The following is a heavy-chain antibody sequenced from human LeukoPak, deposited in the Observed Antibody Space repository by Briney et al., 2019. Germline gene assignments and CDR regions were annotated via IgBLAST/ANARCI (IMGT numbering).Heavy chain of an antibody. D-gene: IGHD2-2*01. Sequence: ASVKVSCKASGYTFTSYGISWVGQAPGQGLEWMGWISAYNGNTNYAQKLQGRVTMTTDTSTSTAYMELRSLRSDDTAVYYCARDCSSASSSYYYMLVWGKETKVTVS. CDR2: ISAYNGNT. CDR1: GYTFTSYG. V-gene: IGHV1-18*01. J-gene: IGHJ6*03. CDR3: ARDCSSASSSYYYMLV.